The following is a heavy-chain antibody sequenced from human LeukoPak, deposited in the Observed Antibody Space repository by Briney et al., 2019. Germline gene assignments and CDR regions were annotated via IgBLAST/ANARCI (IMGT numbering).Heavy chain of an antibody. V-gene: IGHV3-66*02. D-gene: IGHD5-24*01. CDR3: ARNRGGNGYNSYDY. CDR1: GFTVSSNY. Sequence: PGGSLRLSCAASGFTVSSNYISWVRQAPGKGLEWVSVIYSGGSTYYADSVKGRFTISRDNSKNTLYLQMNSLRAEDTAVYYCARNRGGNGYNSYDYWGQGTLVTVSS. CDR2: IYSGGST. J-gene: IGHJ4*02.